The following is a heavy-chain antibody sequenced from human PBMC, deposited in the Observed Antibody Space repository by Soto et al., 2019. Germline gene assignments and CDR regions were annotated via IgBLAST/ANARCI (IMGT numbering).Heavy chain of an antibody. J-gene: IGHJ6*02. CDR1: VFTFSSYW. Sequence: WWSLRLSCSASVFTFSSYWMHWVRQAPGKGLVWVSRINSDGSSTSYADSVKGRFTISRDNAKNTLYLQMNSLRAEDTAVYYCARVRYGDYLNYYYGMDVWGQGTTVTVSS. CDR2: INSDGSST. D-gene: IGHD4-17*01. V-gene: IGHV3-74*01. CDR3: ARVRYGDYLNYYYGMDV.